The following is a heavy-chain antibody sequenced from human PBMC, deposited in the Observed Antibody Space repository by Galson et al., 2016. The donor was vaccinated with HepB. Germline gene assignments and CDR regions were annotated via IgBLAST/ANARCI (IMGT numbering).Heavy chain of an antibody. J-gene: IGHJ5*02. D-gene: IGHD1-26*01. CDR2: TFYMSKWYN. CDR1: GDSVSNNSAA. V-gene: IGHV6-1*01. Sequence: CAISGDSVSNNSAAWNWIRQSPSRGLEWLGRTFYMSKWYNLYAESVKSRITINPDTSKNQFSLQLNSVTPEDTAVYYWTRDSWELLGWFDPWGQGTLVTVSS. CDR3: TRDSWELLGWFDP.